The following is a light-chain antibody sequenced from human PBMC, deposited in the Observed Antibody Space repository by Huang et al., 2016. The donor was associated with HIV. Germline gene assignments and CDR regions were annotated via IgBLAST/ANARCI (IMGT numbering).Light chain of an antibody. CDR3: QQSHNWPVT. CDR1: QSVGSN. CDR2: GAS. V-gene: IGKV3-15*01. Sequence: EIVMTQSPATLSVSPGERATLSCGASQSVGSNLAWFQQKPGQAPRLLIYGASTRATGIPARFSGSGSGTEFTLTISSLQAEDFAVYYCQQSHNWPVTFGQGTRVEIK. J-gene: IGKJ1*01.